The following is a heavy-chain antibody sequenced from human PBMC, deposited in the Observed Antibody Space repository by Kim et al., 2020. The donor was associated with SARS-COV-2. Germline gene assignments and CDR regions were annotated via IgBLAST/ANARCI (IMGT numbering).Heavy chain of an antibody. CDR3: AKDQQLDGYYFDY. D-gene: IGHD6-13*01. CDR2: ISYDGSNK. V-gene: IGHV3-30*18. J-gene: IGHJ4*02. CDR1: GFTFSSYG. Sequence: GGSLRLSCAASGFTFSSYGMHWVRQAPGKGLEWVAVISYDGSNKYYADSVKGRFTISRDNSKNTLYLQMNSLRAEDTAVYYCAKDQQLDGYYFDYWGQGTLVTVSS.